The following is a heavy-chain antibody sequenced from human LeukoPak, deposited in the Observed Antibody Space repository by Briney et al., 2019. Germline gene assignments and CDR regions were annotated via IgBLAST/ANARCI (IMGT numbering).Heavy chain of an antibody. V-gene: IGHV4-4*07. CDR3: ARHYYYGSGSYPDI. J-gene: IGHJ4*02. D-gene: IGHD3-10*01. Sequence: SETLSLTCTVSGGSISSYYWSWIRQPAGKGLEWIGRIYTSGSTNYNPSLKSRVTISVDTSKNQFSLKLSSVTAADTAVYYCARHYYYGSGSYPDIWGQGTLVTVSS. CDR2: IYTSGST. CDR1: GGSISSYY.